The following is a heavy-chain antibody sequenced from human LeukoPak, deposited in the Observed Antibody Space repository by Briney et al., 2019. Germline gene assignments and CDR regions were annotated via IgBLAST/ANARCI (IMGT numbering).Heavy chain of an antibody. V-gene: IGHV3-48*03. Sequence: PGGSLRLSCAASGFTFSTYEMNWVRQAPGKGLEWVSFISSSRITYYADSVKSRFTLSRDNSKNTLFLQMNSLRAEDTAVYYCVKIGLSTENFDYWGQGALVTVSS. D-gene: IGHD3/OR15-3a*01. CDR3: VKIGLSTENFDY. J-gene: IGHJ4*02. CDR1: GFTFSTYE. CDR2: ISSSRIT.